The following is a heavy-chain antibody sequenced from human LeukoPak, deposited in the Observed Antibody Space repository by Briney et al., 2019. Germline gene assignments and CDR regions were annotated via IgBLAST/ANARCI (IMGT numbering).Heavy chain of an antibody. V-gene: IGHV3-30-3*01. D-gene: IGHD4-17*01. CDR1: GFTFSSYA. CDR3: ARSLYGDYSYCYFDL. Sequence: GRSLRLSCAASGFTFSSYAMHWVRQAPGKGLEWVAVISYDGSNKYYADSVKGRFTISRDNAKNSLYLQMNNLTVEDAAVYYCARSLYGDYSYCYFDLWGRGTLVTVSS. CDR2: ISYDGSNK. J-gene: IGHJ2*01.